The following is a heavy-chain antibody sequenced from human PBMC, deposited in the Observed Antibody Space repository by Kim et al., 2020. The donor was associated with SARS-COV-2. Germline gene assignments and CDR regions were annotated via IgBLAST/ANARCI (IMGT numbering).Heavy chain of an antibody. CDR3: ALSLGVGYCSGGSCYSDYYYYGMDV. CDR2: ISSSGSTI. Sequence: GGSLRLSCAASGFTFSDYYMSWIRQAPGKGLEWVSYISSSGSTIYYADSVKGRFTISRDNAKNSLYLQMNSLRAEDTAVYYCALSLGVGYCSGGSCYSDYYYYGMDVWGQGTTVTVSS. CDR1: GFTFSDYY. D-gene: IGHD2-15*01. V-gene: IGHV3-11*01. J-gene: IGHJ6*02.